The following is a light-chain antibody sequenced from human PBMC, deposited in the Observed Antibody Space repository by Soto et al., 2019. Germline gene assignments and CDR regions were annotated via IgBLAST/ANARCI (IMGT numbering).Light chain of an antibody. CDR1: QSVSSY. Sequence: EIVLTQSPATLSLSPGERATLSCRASQSVSSYLAWYQQKPGQAPRLLIYGVSNRAPGIPDRFSGSGSGTDITLTISRLEPEDFAVYYCHQSGDSPTFGQGTRVEIK. CDR3: HQSGDSPT. V-gene: IGKV3-20*01. J-gene: IGKJ1*01. CDR2: GVS.